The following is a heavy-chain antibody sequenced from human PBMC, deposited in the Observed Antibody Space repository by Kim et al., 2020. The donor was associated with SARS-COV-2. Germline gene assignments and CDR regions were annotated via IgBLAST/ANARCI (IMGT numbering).Heavy chain of an antibody. CDR3: ARDQEGRGYSYGYFDY. CDR2: TYYRSKWYN. Sequence: SQTLSLTCAISGDSVSSNSAAWNWIRQSPSRGLEWLGWTYYRSKWYNDYAVSVKSRITINPDTSKNQFSLQLNSVTPVDTDVYYCARDQEGRGYSYGYFDYWGQGTLVTVSS. V-gene: IGHV6-1*01. D-gene: IGHD5-18*01. CDR1: GDSVSSNSAA. J-gene: IGHJ4*02.